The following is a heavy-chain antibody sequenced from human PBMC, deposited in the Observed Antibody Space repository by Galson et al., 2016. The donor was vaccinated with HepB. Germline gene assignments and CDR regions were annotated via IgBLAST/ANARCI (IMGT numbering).Heavy chain of an antibody. CDR2: ISSSGSTI. J-gene: IGHJ4*02. CDR3: ARGYGPLSIAAAGTVCGY. V-gene: IGHV3-48*03. Sequence: SLRLSCAASGFTFSSYEMNWVRQAPGKGLKWVSYISSSGSTIYYADSVKGRFTISRDNAKNSLYLQMNSLRAEDTAVYYCARGYGPLSIAAAGTVCGYWGQGTLVTVSS. D-gene: IGHD6-13*01. CDR1: GFTFSSYE.